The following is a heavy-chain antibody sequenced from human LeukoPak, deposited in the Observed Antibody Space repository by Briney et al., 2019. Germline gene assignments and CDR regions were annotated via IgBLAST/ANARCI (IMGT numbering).Heavy chain of an antibody. CDR1: GFTFSSYA. Sequence: GGSLRLSCAASGFTFSSYAMSWVRQAPGKGLEWVANIKQDGSEKYYVDSVKGRFTISRDNAKNSLYLQMNSLRAEDTAVYYCARVGKTLSAFDIWGQGTMVTVSS. CDR2: IKQDGSEK. D-gene: IGHD1-1*01. V-gene: IGHV3-7*01. CDR3: ARVGKTLSAFDI. J-gene: IGHJ3*02.